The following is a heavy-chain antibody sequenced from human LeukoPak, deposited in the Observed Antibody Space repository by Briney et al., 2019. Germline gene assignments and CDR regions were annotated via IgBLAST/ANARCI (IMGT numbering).Heavy chain of an antibody. Sequence: PSQTLSLTCTVSGGSISSGDYYWSWIRQPPGKGLEWIGRIYTSGSTNYNPSLKSRVTMSVDTSKDQFSLKLSSVTAADTAVYYCARQAYYDFWSGSFDAFDIWGQGTMVTVSS. J-gene: IGHJ3*02. D-gene: IGHD3-3*01. CDR2: IYTSGST. CDR1: GGSISSGDYY. V-gene: IGHV4-61*02. CDR3: ARQAYYDFWSGSFDAFDI.